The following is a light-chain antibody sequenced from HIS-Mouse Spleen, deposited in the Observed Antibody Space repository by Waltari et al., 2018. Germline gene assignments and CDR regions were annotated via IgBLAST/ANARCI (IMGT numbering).Light chain of an antibody. CDR3: QQYYSYPLWT. V-gene: IGKV1-8*01. J-gene: IGKJ1*01. Sequence: AILLTQSPSSFSASTGDRVTLTWRASQRISSYLAWYQQKPGKAPKLLIYAASTLQSGVPSRFSGSGSGTDFTLTISCLQSEDFATYYCQQYYSYPLWTFGQGTKVEIK. CDR2: AAS. CDR1: QRISSY.